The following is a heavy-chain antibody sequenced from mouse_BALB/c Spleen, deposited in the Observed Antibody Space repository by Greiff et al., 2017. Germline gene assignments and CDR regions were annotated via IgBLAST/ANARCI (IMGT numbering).Heavy chain of an antibody. CDR1: GYSITSCY. Sequence: EVQLQESGPSLVKPSQTLSLTCSVTGYSITSCYLNWIRKFPGNKLEYMGYISYSGSTYYNPSLKSRISITRDTSKNQYYLQLNSVTTEDTATYYCARGDYGDAMDYWGQGTSVTVSS. J-gene: IGHJ4*01. D-gene: IGHD1-1*01. V-gene: IGHV3-8*02. CDR3: ARGDYGDAMDY. CDR2: ISYSGST.